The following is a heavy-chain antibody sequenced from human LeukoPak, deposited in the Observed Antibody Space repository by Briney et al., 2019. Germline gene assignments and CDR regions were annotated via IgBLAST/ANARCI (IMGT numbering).Heavy chain of an antibody. J-gene: IGHJ3*02. V-gene: IGHV3-21*01. D-gene: IGHD3-3*01. CDR3: ARTGSSTLRFLEHKRAFDI. Sequence: PGGSLRLSCAASGFTFSSYRMNWVRQAPGKGLEWVSSISSSSSYIYYADSVKGRFTISRDNAKNSLYLQMNSLRAEDTAVYYCARTGSSTLRFLEHKRAFDIWGQGTMVTVSS. CDR1: GFTFSSYR. CDR2: ISSSSSYI.